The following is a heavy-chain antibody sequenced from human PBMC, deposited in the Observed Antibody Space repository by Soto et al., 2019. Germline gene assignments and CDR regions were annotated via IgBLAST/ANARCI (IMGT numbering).Heavy chain of an antibody. CDR1: GGSISSSAYF. CDR3: AGTRGYCSGGSCPTVVDY. CDR2: IYYSGST. J-gene: IGHJ4*02. Sequence: SETLSLTCTVSGGSISSSAYFWGWIRQPPGKGLEWIGYIYYSGSTNYNPSLKSRVTISVDTSKNQFSLKLSSVTAADTAVYYCAGTRGYCSGGSCPTVVDYWGQGTLVTVSS. D-gene: IGHD2-15*01. V-gene: IGHV4-61*05.